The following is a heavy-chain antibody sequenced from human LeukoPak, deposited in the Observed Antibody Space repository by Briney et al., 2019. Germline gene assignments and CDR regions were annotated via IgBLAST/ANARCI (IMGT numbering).Heavy chain of an antibody. V-gene: IGHV3-33*01. J-gene: IGHJ5*02. CDR1: GFTFSSYG. CDR2: IWYDGSNK. Sequence: PGGSLRLSCAASGFTFSSYGMHWVRQAPGKGLEWVAVIWYDGSNKYYADSVKGRFIISRDNSKNTLFLQMNSLRDDDTAVYYCVRGVGVSRFNYFDPWGQGTLVIVSS. CDR3: VRGVGVSRFNYFDP. D-gene: IGHD6-13*01.